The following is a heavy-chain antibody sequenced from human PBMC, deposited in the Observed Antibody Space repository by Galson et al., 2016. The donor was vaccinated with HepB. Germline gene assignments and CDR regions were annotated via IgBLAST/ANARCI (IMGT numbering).Heavy chain of an antibody. J-gene: IGHJ5*02. CDR1: GFNFDSYD. CDR2: MGTAGET. D-gene: IGHD3-16*01. V-gene: IGHV3-13*01. CDR3: GRDRGSLGGLWFDP. Sequence: SLRLSCVASGFNFDSYDMHWVRQVTGGGLEWVSSMGTAGETFYSDSAVGRFIISRDNAKDSLYLQMDNLTEGDTAVYYCGRDRGSLGGLWFDPRGQGTLVIVSS.